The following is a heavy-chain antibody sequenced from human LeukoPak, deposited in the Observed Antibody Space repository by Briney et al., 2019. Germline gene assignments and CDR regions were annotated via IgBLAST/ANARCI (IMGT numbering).Heavy chain of an antibody. J-gene: IGHJ4*02. V-gene: IGHV3-21*01. CDR3: ARDLSHYGFGELLAY. CDR2: ISSSSSYI. Sequence: PGGSLRLSCAASGFTFSSYSMNWVRQAPGKGLEWVSSISSSSSYIYYADSVKGRFTISRDNAKNSPYLQMNSLRAEDTAVYYCARDLSHYGFGELLAYWGQGTLVTVSS. CDR1: GFTFSSYS. D-gene: IGHD3-10*01.